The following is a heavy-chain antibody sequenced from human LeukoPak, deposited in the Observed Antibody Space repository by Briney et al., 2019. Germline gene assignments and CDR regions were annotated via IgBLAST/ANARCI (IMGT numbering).Heavy chain of an antibody. CDR1: GYTFTSYG. CDR3: ARDFPYDSSGYEY. CDR2: ISAYNGNT. J-gene: IGHJ4*02. Sequence: GASVKVSCKASGYTFTSYGISWVRQAPGQGLEWMGWISAYNGNTNYAQKLQGRVTITADKSTSTAYMELSSLRSEDTAVYYCARDFPYDSSGYEYWGQGTLVTVSS. V-gene: IGHV1-18*01. D-gene: IGHD3-22*01.